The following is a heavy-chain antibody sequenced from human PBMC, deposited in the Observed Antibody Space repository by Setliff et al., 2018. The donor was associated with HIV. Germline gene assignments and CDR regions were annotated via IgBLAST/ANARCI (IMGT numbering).Heavy chain of an antibody. V-gene: IGHV1-69*13. CDR2: IIPIFNTA. CDR1: GYTFSTNA. Sequence: ASVKVSCKAFGYTFSTNAIHWVRQAPGQRLEWMGYIIPIFNTANYAQKFQGRVTITADESTSTAYMELSSLRPEDMAVYHCARGPGYFDYVWGTYHTPDYFESWGQGTLVTVSS. CDR3: ARGPGYFDYVWGTYHTPDYFES. J-gene: IGHJ4*02. D-gene: IGHD3-16*02.